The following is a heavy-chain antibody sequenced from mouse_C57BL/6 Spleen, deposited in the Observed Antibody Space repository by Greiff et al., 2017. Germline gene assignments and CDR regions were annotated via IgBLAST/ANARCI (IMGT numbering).Heavy chain of an antibody. Sequence: QVQLQQSGAELVRPGASVTMSCKASGYTFTDYEMHWVKQTPVHGLEWIGAIDPETGGTAYNQKFKGKAILTADKSSSTAYMELRSLTSEDSAVSYCTRFLPYDCYLHYYAFDYWGQGTTVTVSS. J-gene: IGHJ4*01. D-gene: IGHD2-3*01. CDR1: GYTFTDYE. CDR3: TRFLPYDCYLHYYAFDY. V-gene: IGHV1-15*01. CDR2: IDPETGGT.